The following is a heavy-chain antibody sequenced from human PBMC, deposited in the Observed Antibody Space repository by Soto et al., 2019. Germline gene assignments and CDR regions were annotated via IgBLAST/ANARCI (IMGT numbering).Heavy chain of an antibody. V-gene: IGHV1-69*02. D-gene: IGHD4-17*01. CDR2: IIPILGIA. J-gene: IGHJ5*02. Sequence: QVQLVQSGAEVKKPGSSVKVSCKASGGTFSSYTISWVRQAPGQGLEWMGRIIPILGIANYAQKFQGRVTITADKSTSTAYMELSSLRSEDTAVYYCARVAGYYDWFDPWGQGTLVTVSS. CDR3: ARVAGYYDWFDP. CDR1: GGTFSSYT.